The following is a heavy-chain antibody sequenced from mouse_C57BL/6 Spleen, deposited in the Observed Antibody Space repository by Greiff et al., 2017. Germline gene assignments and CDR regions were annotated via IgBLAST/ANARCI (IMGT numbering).Heavy chain of an antibody. D-gene: IGHD1-1*01. CDR3: ARDGLRPKYFDV. Sequence: VQLKESGPGLVKPSQSLSLTCSVTGYSITSGYYWNWIRQFPGNKLEWMGYISYDGSNNYNPSLKNRISITRDTSKNQFFLKLNSVTTEDTATYYCARDGLRPKYFDVWGTGTTVTVSS. CDR2: ISYDGSN. CDR1: GYSITSGYY. J-gene: IGHJ1*03. V-gene: IGHV3-6*01.